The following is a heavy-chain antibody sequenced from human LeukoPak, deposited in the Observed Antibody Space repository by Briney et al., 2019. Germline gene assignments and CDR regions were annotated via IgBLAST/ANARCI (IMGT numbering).Heavy chain of an antibody. CDR2: MSYDGSNK. J-gene: IGHJ6*02. CDR1: GFTFSNYA. CDR3: ARSEHYYYYGMDV. Sequence: GGSLRLSCAASGFTFSNYAMHWVRQSPGKGLEWVAVMSYDGSNKYYADSVKGRFTISRDNSKNTLYLQMNSLRAEDTAVYYCARSEHYYYYGMDVWGQGTTVTVSS. V-gene: IGHV3-30-3*01.